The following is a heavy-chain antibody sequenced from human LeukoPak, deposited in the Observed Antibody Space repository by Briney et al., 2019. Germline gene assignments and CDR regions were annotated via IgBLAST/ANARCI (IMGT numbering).Heavy chain of an antibody. CDR1: GGSISGSSYY. D-gene: IGHD3-10*01. J-gene: IGHJ4*02. CDR3: AALDYYYSSGNYRYFDY. CDR2: IYYSGNT. V-gene: IGHV4-39*01. Sequence: NSSETLSLTCTVSGGSISGSSYYWDWSRQPPGKGLEWIGSIYYSGNTNYSPSLKSRITMSVDASKNQFSLKLSSVTAADTAVYYCAALDYYYSSGNYRYFDYWGQGTLVTVSS.